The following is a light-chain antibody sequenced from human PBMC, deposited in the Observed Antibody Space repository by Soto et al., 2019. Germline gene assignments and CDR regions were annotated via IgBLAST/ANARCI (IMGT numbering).Light chain of an antibody. CDR1: QSIRNS. J-gene: IGKJ5*01. V-gene: IGKV3-20*01. CDR3: QQYGGSPRT. CDR2: DAS. Sequence: EIVLTQSPATLSLSPGERATLSCRASQSIRNSLAWYQQKPGQAPRLLIYDASNRATGIPARFSGSGSGTDFTLTIARLEPEDFAVYYCQQYGGSPRTFGQGTRLEIK.